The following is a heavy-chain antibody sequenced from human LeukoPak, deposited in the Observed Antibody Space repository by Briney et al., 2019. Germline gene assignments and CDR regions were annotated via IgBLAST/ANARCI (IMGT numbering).Heavy chain of an antibody. D-gene: IGHD3-16*01. CDR3: ARARVMTHFDY. V-gene: IGHV1-46*01. J-gene: IGHJ4*02. CDR1: GYTFTSYY. CDR2: INPSGGST. Sequence: ASVKVSCKASGYTFTSYYMHWVRQAPGQGLEWMGIINPSGGSTSYAQKFQGRVTMTWDMSTSTVYMELSSLRSEDTAVYYCARARVMTHFDYWGQGTLVTVSS.